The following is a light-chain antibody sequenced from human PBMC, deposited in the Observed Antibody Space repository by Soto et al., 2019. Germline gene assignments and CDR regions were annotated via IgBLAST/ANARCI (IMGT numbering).Light chain of an antibody. CDR1: QGIRDD. Sequence: AIQMTQSPSSLSASVGDRVTITCRASQGIRDDLGWYQQKTGKAPKLLIHSASSLQTGVPTRFSGSGSGTDFTLTIRNLQPEDFATYYCLQDNIYPWTFGQGTKVEIK. V-gene: IGKV1-6*02. J-gene: IGKJ1*01. CDR2: SAS. CDR3: LQDNIYPWT.